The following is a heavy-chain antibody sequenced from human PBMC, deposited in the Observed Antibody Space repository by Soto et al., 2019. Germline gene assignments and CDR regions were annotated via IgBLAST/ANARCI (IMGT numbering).Heavy chain of an antibody. CDR1: GFTFSSYG. J-gene: IGHJ6*02. CDR2: IWYDGSNK. D-gene: IGHD5-12*01. CDR3: ARCSGYSGYYYGMDV. Sequence: PGGSLRLSCAASGFTFSSYGMHWVRQAPGKGLEWVAVIWYDGSNKYYADSVKGRFTISRDNSKNTLYLQMNSLRAEDTAVYYCARCSGYSGYYYGMDVWGQGTTVTVSS. V-gene: IGHV3-33*01.